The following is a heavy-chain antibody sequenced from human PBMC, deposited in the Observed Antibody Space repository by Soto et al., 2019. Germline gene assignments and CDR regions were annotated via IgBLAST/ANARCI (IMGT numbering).Heavy chain of an antibody. J-gene: IGHJ5*02. V-gene: IGHV4-34*01. Sequence: PSETLSLTCAVDGESFSEYYWSWIRQPPGKGLEWIGENNHRGSSNYNPSLKSRVTIVVDSSKNQISLKLSSVTAADTAVYYCARGFSSSSSWYNWFDPWGQGTLVTVSS. CDR2: NNHRGSS. D-gene: IGHD6-13*01. CDR3: ARGFSSSSSWYNWFDP. CDR1: GESFSEYY.